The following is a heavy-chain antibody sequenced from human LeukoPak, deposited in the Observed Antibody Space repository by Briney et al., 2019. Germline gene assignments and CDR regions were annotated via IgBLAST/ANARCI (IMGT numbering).Heavy chain of an antibody. CDR3: ARAVYYGSGSYFDY. D-gene: IGHD3-10*01. CDR1: GFTFSDYY. Sequence: GGSLRLSCAASGFTFSDYYMSWIRQVPGKGLEWVSYISSSGSTIYYADSVKGRFTISRDNAKNSLYLQMNSLRAEDTAVYYCARAVYYGSGSYFDYWGQGTLVTVSS. J-gene: IGHJ4*02. V-gene: IGHV3-11*01. CDR2: ISSSGSTI.